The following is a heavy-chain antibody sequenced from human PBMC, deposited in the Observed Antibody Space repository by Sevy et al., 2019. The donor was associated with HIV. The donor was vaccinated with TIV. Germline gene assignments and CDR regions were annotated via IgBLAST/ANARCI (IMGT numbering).Heavy chain of an antibody. V-gene: IGHV3-53*01. Sequence: GGSLRLSCAASGFTVSSNYMSWVRQAPGKGLEWVSVIYSGGSTYYADSVKGRFTISRDNSKNTLYLQMNGLRAEDTAVYYCAREAIAAAGIPPEYYYYYYGMDVWGQGTTVTVSS. D-gene: IGHD6-13*01. CDR1: GFTVSSNY. CDR3: AREAIAAAGIPPEYYYYYYGMDV. CDR2: IYSGGST. J-gene: IGHJ6*02.